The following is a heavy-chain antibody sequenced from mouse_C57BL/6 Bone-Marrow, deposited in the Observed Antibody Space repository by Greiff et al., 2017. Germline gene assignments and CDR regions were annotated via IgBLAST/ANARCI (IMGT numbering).Heavy chain of an antibody. V-gene: IGHV1-64*01. CDR3: ANDYCDY. CDR1: GYTFTSSW. Sequence: QVQLMQPGAELVQPGASVKLSCKASGYTFTSSWMPWVKQRPGQGLEWIGMIHPNSGSTNYNEKFKSKATLTVDKSSSTAYMQLSSLTSEDSAGYYCANDYCDYWGQGTTLTVSS. CDR2: IHPNSGST. D-gene: IGHD2-3*01. J-gene: IGHJ2*01.